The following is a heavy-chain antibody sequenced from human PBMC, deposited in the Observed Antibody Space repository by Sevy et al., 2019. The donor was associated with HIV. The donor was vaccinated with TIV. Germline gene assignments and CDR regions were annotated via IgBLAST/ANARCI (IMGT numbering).Heavy chain of an antibody. V-gene: IGHV3-72*01. CDR2: TRNKADGYTT. Sequence: GGSMRLSCVASGFTFSDHYMEWVRQAPGKGLEWVGRTRNKADGYTTEYAASVKGRFTISRDESKNSLYVQMNSLKAEDTAVYYCATHAGIAAAGRVFDYWGQGTLVTVSS. CDR1: GFTFSDHY. J-gene: IGHJ4*02. D-gene: IGHD6-13*01. CDR3: ATHAGIAAAGRVFDY.